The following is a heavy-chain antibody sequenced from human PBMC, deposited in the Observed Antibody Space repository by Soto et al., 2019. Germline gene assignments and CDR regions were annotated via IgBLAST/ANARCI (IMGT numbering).Heavy chain of an antibody. CDR3: AREFVWFGELLGSAFDI. CDR1: GGSISSGDYY. CDR2: IYYSGST. Sequence: SETLSLTCTVSGGSISSGDYYWSWIRQPPGKGLEWIGYIYYSGSTYYNPSLKSRVTISVDTSKNQFSLKLSSVTAADTAVYYCAREFVWFGELLGSAFDIWGQGTMVTVSS. D-gene: IGHD3-10*01. V-gene: IGHV4-30-4*01. J-gene: IGHJ3*02.